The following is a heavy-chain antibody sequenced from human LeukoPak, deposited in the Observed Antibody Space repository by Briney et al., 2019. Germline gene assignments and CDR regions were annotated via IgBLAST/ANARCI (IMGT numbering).Heavy chain of an antibody. J-gene: IGHJ4*02. Sequence: GGSLRLSCAASGFTFSSYGMHWVRQAPGKGQEWVAVISYDGSNKYYADSVKGRFTISRDNSKNTLYLQMNSLRAEDTAVYYCAKDSMPHRGYSYGVDYWGQGTLVTVSS. CDR3: AKDSMPHRGYSYGVDY. V-gene: IGHV3-30*18. D-gene: IGHD5-18*01. CDR2: ISYDGSNK. CDR1: GFTFSSYG.